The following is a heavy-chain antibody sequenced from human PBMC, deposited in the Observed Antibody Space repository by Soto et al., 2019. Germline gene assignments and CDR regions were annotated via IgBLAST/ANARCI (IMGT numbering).Heavy chain of an antibody. J-gene: IGHJ4*02. Sequence: QVQLVESGGGVVQPGRSLRLSCAASGFSFSAYGFHWVRQAPGKGLEWVSVIWYDGSNKYYADAVKGRFTISRDDSRNTVYLQMNSLRDEDTAIYYCARDLGHFSRGASYFDYWGQGPLVTVSS. CDR1: GFSFSAYG. D-gene: IGHD3-16*01. CDR3: ARDLGHFSRGASYFDY. CDR2: IWYDGSNK. V-gene: IGHV3-33*01.